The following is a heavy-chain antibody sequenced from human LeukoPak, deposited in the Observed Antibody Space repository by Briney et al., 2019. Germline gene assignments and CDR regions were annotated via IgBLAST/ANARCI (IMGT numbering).Heavy chain of an antibody. CDR2: VRYDGSNK. CDR3: AKDSVVVVIGPLGY. Sequence: GGSLRLSCATSGFTFSCYGMHWVRQAPGKGLEWVAFVRYDGSNKYYADSVKGRFTISRDNSKNTLYLQMNSLRVEDTAVYYCAKDSVVVVIGPLGYWGQGTLVTVSS. V-gene: IGHV3-30*02. CDR1: GFTFSCYG. J-gene: IGHJ4*02. D-gene: IGHD2-21*01.